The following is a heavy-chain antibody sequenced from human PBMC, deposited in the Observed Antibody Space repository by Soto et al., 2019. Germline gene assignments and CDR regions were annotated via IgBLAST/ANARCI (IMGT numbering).Heavy chain of an antibody. J-gene: IGHJ6*02. CDR3: ARDGPIRGMDV. CDR1: GGSISSYY. Sequence: ASETLSLTCTVSGGSISSYYWSWIRQPPGKGLEWIGYIYYSGSTNYNPSLKSRVTISVDTSKNQFSLKLSSVTAADTAVYYCARDGPIRGMDVWGQGTTVTVSS. V-gene: IGHV4-59*01. CDR2: IYYSGST.